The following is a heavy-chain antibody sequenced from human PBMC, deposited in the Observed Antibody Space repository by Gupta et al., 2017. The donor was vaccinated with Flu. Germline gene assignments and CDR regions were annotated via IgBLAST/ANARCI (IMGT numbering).Heavy chain of an antibody. CDR3: ARVLRGYSYGSD. D-gene: IGHD5-18*01. CDR1: GGTFSSYA. J-gene: IGHJ4*02. Sequence: QVQLVQSGAAVKKPGSSVKVSCEASGGTFSSYAISWVRQAPGQGLEWMGGIIPIFGTANYAQKFQGRVTITADKSTSTAYMELSSLKSEDTAVYYCARVLRGYSYGSDWGQGTLVTVSS. CDR2: IIPIFGTA. V-gene: IGHV1-69*06.